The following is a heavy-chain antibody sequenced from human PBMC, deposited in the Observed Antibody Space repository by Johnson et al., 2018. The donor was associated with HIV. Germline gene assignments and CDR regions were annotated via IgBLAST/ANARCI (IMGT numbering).Heavy chain of an antibody. D-gene: IGHD3-22*01. Sequence: VQLVESGGGLVQPGGSLRLSCAASGFTFSDHYMDWVRQAPGKGLEWVGRTKNKANSYTTEYAASVKGRFTISRDDSKNSLFLQMNSLKTEDAAVYYCARCYYDSGGYADAFDIWGQGTMVTVSS. CDR1: GFTFSDHY. J-gene: IGHJ3*02. CDR3: ARCYYDSGGYADAFDI. V-gene: IGHV3-72*01. CDR2: TKNKANSYTT.